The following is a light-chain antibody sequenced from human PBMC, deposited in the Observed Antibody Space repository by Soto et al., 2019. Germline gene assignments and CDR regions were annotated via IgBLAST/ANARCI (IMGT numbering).Light chain of an antibody. CDR1: QSVSSY. J-gene: IGKJ1*01. CDR3: QQRFNWPRT. Sequence: EIVLTQSPATLSLSPGERATLSCRASQSVSSYLAWYQQKPGQAPRLLIYDASNRATGIPARFSGSGSGTDFTLTVSSLEPEDFVVYYCQQRFNWPRTFGQGTKVE. CDR2: DAS. V-gene: IGKV3-11*01.